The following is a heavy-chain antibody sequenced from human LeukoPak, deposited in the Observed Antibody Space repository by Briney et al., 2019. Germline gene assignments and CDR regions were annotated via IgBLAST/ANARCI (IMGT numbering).Heavy chain of an antibody. Sequence: RTSETLSLTCIVSGGSISNEYWTWIRQPPGKGLEWIAYIFSSGSTNYNPSLKSRVTISVDTSNNHFSLKLSSVTAADTALYYCARRHDIWSGYYVFDIWGQGTMVTVSS. D-gene: IGHD3-3*01. CDR2: IFSSGST. J-gene: IGHJ3*02. CDR3: ARRHDIWSGYYVFDI. CDR1: GGSISNEY. V-gene: IGHV4-59*01.